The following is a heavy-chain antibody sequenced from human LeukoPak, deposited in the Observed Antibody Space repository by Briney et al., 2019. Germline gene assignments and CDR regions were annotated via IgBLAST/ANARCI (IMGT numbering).Heavy chain of an antibody. D-gene: IGHD6-6*01. CDR3: ASQGSSSSWFDP. J-gene: IGHJ5*02. Sequence: SETLSLTCAVYGGSFSGYYWSWIRQPPGKGLEWIGYIYYSGSTNYNPSLKSRVTISVDTSKNQFSLKLSSVTAADTAVHYCASQGSSSSWFDPWGQGTLVTVSS. CDR2: IYYSGST. V-gene: IGHV4-59*01. CDR1: GGSFSGYY.